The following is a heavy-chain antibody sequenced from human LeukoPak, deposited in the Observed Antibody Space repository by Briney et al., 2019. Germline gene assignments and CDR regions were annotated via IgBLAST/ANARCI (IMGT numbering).Heavy chain of an antibody. V-gene: IGHV3-23*01. D-gene: IGHD4-17*01. CDR2: ISGSGGST. CDR1: GFTFSSYA. J-gene: IGHJ4*02. CDR3: AKAFDYGARGSYFDY. Sequence: PGGSLRLSCAASGFTFSSYAMSWVRQAPGKGLEWVSAISGSGGSTYYADSGKGRFTISRDNSENTLYLQMNSLRAEDTAVYYCAKAFDYGARGSYFDYWGQGTLVTVSS.